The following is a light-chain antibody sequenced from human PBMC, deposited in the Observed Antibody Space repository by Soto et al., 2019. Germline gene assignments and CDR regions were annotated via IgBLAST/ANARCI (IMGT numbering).Light chain of an antibody. CDR1: SSDVGGYNY. Sequence: QSALTQPASVSGSPGQSITISCTGTSSDVGGYNYVSWCQQHPGKAPKLMIYEVSNRPSGVSNRFSGSKSGNTASLTISGLQAEDEADYYCSSYTRSSSLVFGTGTKVTVL. V-gene: IGLV2-14*01. CDR3: SSYTRSSSLV. J-gene: IGLJ1*01. CDR2: EVS.